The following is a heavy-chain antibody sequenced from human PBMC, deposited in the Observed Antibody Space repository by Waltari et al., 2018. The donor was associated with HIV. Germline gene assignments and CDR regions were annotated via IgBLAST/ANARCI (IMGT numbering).Heavy chain of an antibody. J-gene: IGHJ4*02. D-gene: IGHD3-16*02. CDR2: ITHTGYDT. CDR3: ARDLPISIPPTVIAAFDS. V-gene: IGHV3-23*01. CDR1: GFAFETFP. Sequence: EVQLLESGGGLVQPGRSLRVSCAASGFAFETFPLSWVRQAPGKGLEWVSTITHTGYDTYYADSVKGRFTISRDTSKNILYLQMNSLRADDTATYFCARDLPISIPPTVIAAFDSWGQGTLVTVSS.